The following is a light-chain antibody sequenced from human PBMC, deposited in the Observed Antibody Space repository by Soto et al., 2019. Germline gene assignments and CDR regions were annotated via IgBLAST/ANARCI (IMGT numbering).Light chain of an antibody. V-gene: IGLV2-8*01. CDR1: SSDVGGYNY. J-gene: IGLJ3*02. Sequence: QSALTQPPSASGSPGQSVTISCTGTSSDVGGYNYVSWYQQLPGKAPKVMIYEVNKRPSGVPDRFSGSKSGNTASLTVSGLQAEDEADYFCKSYTGINNWVFGGGTKLTVL. CDR3: KSYTGINNWV. CDR2: EVN.